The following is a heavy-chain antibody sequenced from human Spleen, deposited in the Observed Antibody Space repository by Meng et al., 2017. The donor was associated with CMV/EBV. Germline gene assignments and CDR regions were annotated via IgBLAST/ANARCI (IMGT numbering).Heavy chain of an antibody. Sequence: SETLSLTCAVYGGSFSGYYWSWIRQPPGKGLEWIGEINHSGSTNYNPSLKSRVTISVDTSKNQFSLKLSSVTAADTAVYYCARTGTISSVWGQGTLVTVSS. J-gene: IGHJ4*02. V-gene: IGHV4-34*01. CDR2: INHSGST. CDR3: ARTGTISSV. CDR1: GGSFSGYY. D-gene: IGHD1-7*01.